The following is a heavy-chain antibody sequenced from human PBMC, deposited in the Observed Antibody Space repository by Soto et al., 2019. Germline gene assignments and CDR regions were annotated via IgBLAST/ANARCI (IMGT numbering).Heavy chain of an antibody. CDR3: ARRYGSAIDY. D-gene: IGHD1-26*01. J-gene: IGHJ4*02. CDR1: GVPLSSWD. V-gene: IGHV4-59*08. Sequence: SETLSLTCRVSGVPLSSWDLSWIRQPPGKGLEWIGYIYYSGSTNCNPSLKSRVTISVDTSKNQFSLKLSSVTAADTAVYYCARRYGSAIDYWGQGTLVTVSS. CDR2: IYYSGST.